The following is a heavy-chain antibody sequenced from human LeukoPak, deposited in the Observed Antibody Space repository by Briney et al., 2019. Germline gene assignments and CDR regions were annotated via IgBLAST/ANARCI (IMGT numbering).Heavy chain of an antibody. V-gene: IGHV4-4*07. Sequence: SETLSLTCTVSGGSISTYYWSWIRQPAGKGLEWIGRIYISGSTNYNPSLKSRVSMSVDTSKNHFSLKLSSVTAADTAIYYCAKGAGGFSYYNWFDPWGQGTLVTVSS. CDR1: GGSISTYY. CDR2: IYISGST. J-gene: IGHJ5*02. D-gene: IGHD5-18*01. CDR3: AKGAGGFSYYNWFDP.